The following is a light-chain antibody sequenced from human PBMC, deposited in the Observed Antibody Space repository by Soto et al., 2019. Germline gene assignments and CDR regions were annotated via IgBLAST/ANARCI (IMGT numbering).Light chain of an antibody. J-gene: IGKJ1*01. Sequence: DIHMTHSPSTLSASVGYRVAITCRASQSISSWLAWYQQKPGKAPKLLIYDVSTLESGVPSRFSGSGSGTEFTLTISSLQPVDFATYYCQQYNIFWTFGQGTKVDI. CDR2: DVS. CDR3: QQYNIFWT. CDR1: QSISSW. V-gene: IGKV1-5*01.